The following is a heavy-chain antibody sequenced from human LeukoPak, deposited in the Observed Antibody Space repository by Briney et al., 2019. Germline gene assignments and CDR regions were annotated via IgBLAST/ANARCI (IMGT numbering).Heavy chain of an antibody. Sequence: PGGSLRLSCAASGFTFSSYSMNWVRQAPGRGLEWVSSISSSSSYIYYADSVKGRFTISRDNAKNSLYLQMNSLRAEDTAVYYCARDGNWDFGTIFGVAYNWFDPWGQGTLVTVSS. J-gene: IGHJ5*02. CDR2: ISSSSSYI. CDR1: GFTFSSYS. D-gene: IGHD3-3*01. V-gene: IGHV3-21*01. CDR3: ARDGNWDFGTIFGVAYNWFDP.